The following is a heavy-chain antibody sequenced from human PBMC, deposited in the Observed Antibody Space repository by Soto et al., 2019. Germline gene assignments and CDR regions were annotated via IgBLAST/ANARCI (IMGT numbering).Heavy chain of an antibody. D-gene: IGHD3-10*01. CDR2: IYYSGST. CDR3: ARVTPAGPGVWYAFDI. CDR1: GGSIGSYD. V-gene: IGHV4-59*01. J-gene: IGHJ3*02. Sequence: SQTLSLTCTVCGGSIGSYDWSWIRKHPGKGLEWIGYIYYSGSTNYNPSLKSRVTISVDTSKNQFSLKLSSVTAADTAVYYCARVTPAGPGVWYAFDIWGQGTMVTVSS.